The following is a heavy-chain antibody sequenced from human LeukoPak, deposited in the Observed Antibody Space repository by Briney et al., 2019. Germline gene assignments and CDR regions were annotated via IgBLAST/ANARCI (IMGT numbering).Heavy chain of an antibody. V-gene: IGHV4-30-2*01. J-gene: IGHJ4*02. CDR1: GGSISSGGYY. CDR3: ARLFDYGGLN. CDR2: IYHSGST. Sequence: SQTLSLTCTVSGGSISSGGYYWSWIRQPPGKGLEWIGYIYHSGSTYYNPSLKSRVTISVDRSKNQFSLKLSSVTAADTAVYYCARLFDYGGLNWGQGTLVTVSS. D-gene: IGHD4-23*01.